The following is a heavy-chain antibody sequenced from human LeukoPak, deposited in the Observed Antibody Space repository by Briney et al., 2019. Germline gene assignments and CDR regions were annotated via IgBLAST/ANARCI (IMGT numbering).Heavy chain of an antibody. CDR2: IWYDGSNK. CDR3: ARRGRIAAAGTNYYYGMDV. J-gene: IGHJ6*04. Sequence: GASLRLSCAASGFTFSSCAMSWVRQAPGKGLEWVAVIWYDGSNKYYADSVKGRFTISRDNSKNTLYLQMNSLRAEDTAVYYCARRGRIAAAGTNYYYGMDVWGKGTTVTVSS. D-gene: IGHD6-13*01. V-gene: IGHV3-33*08. CDR1: GFTFSSCA.